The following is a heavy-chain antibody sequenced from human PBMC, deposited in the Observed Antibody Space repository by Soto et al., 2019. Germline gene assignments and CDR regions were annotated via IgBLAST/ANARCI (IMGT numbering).Heavy chain of an antibody. CDR2: IYSGGST. CDR1: GFTVSSNY. V-gene: IGHV3-53*01. D-gene: IGHD4-17*01. CDR3: AATVGDSRYKYFYGMDV. Sequence: GGSLRLSCAASGFTVSSNYMSWVRQAPGRGLEWVSVIYSGGSTYYADSVKGRFTISRDNSKNTLYLQMNSLRAEDTAVYYCAATVGDSRYKYFYGMDVWGQGTTVTVSS. J-gene: IGHJ6*02.